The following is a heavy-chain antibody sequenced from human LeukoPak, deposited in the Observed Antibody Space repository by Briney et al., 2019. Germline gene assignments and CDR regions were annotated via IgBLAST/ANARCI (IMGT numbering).Heavy chain of an antibody. D-gene: IGHD6-6*01. CDR1: GGSFSGYY. CDR2: INHSGST. CDR3: ARGVLGVDI. V-gene: IGHV4-34*01. J-gene: IGHJ3*02. Sequence: SETLSLTCAVYGGSFSGYYWSWIRQPPGKGQEWIGEINHSGSTNYNPSLKSRVTISVDTSKNQFSLKLSSVTAADTAVYYCARGVLGVDIWGQGTMVTVSS.